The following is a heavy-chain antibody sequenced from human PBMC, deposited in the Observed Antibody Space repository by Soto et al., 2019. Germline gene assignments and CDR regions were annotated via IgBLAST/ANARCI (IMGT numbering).Heavy chain of an antibody. Sequence: QVQLVESGGGVVQPGRSLRLSCAASTFTLSTYGMHWVRQAPGKGLEWVAVISYDGNNKYYADSVKGRFTISRDNSRNTLSLQMNSLTTEDTAVYYCARGAEYQVLSRDYFYGMDVCGQGIMVTVSS. J-gene: IGHJ6*02. CDR1: TFTLSTYG. D-gene: IGHD2-2*01. CDR3: ARGAEYQVLSRDYFYGMDV. CDR2: ISYDGNNK. V-gene: IGHV3-30*03.